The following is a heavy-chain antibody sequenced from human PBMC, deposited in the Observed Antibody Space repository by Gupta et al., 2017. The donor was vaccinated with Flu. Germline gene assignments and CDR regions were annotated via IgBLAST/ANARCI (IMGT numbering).Heavy chain of an antibody. V-gene: IGHV3-23*01. Sequence: MTWVRQAPGEGLTWVSGLSDSADNRDYADAVKGRFTISRDNSKNTVYLQLNSLRADDTAIYYCAKEPYSSTGYFFDSWGQGTLVTVSS. CDR3: AKEPYSSTGYFFDS. D-gene: IGHD3-9*01. J-gene: IGHJ4*02. CDR2: LSDSADNR.